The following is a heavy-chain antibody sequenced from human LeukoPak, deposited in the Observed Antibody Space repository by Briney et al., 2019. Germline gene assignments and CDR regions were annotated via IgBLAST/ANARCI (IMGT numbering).Heavy chain of an antibody. CDR3: ARDRDYYDSSGYYSY. Sequence: EASVKVSCKASGGTFSSYAISWVRQAPGQGLEWMGRIIPILGIANYAQKFQGRVTITADKSTSTAYMGLSSLRSEDTAVYYCARDRDYYDSSGYYSYWGQGTLVTVSS. CDR1: GGTFSSYA. J-gene: IGHJ4*02. V-gene: IGHV1-69*04. CDR2: IIPILGIA. D-gene: IGHD3-22*01.